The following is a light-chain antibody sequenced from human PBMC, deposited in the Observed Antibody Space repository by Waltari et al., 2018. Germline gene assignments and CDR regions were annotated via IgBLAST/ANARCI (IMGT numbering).Light chain of an antibody. CDR1: SSNIGSSY. CDR2: RNN. CDR3: AAGWDYSLGAVP. J-gene: IGLJ2*01. Sequence: QSVLTQPPSASGTPGQRVTISCSGSSSNIGSSYVYWYQQLPGTAPKLLIYRNNQRPSGVPDRFPRSKAGTSASLASSGLRSEDEADYYCAAGWDYSLGAVPFGGGTKLTVL. V-gene: IGLV1-47*01.